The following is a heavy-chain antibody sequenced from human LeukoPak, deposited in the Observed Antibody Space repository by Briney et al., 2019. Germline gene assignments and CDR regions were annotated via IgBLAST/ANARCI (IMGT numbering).Heavy chain of an antibody. CDR1: GFDFSNYA. J-gene: IGHJ4*02. Sequence: GGSLRLSCAATGFDFSNYAMAWVRQAPGKGLEWMSAIGGSDSGTFYRDSVKGRFTISRDNSNNRLYLEMNSLRAEDTAVYYCVKQWSLAAAGTFDFWGQGTLVTVSS. CDR3: VKQWSLAAAGTFDF. V-gene: IGHV3-23*01. CDR2: IGGSDSGT. D-gene: IGHD6-13*01.